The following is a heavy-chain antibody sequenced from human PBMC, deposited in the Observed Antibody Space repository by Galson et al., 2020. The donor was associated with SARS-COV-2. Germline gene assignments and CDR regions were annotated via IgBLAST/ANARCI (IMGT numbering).Heavy chain of an antibody. CDR3: ARDMGNRGGFPYYYHYGMDV. V-gene: IGHV3-30-3*01. Sequence: TGGSLRLSCAASGFSFSTYALHWVRQAPGKGLEWVAVISYDGSNKYYADSVKGRFTISRDNSRNTLYLQMNSLRAEDTAVYYCARDMGNRGGFPYYYHYGMDVWGQGTTVTVSS. J-gene: IGHJ6*02. CDR1: GFSFSTYA. D-gene: IGHD3-16*01. CDR2: ISYDGSNK.